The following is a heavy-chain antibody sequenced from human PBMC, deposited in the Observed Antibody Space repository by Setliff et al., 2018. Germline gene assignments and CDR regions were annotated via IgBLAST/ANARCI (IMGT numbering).Heavy chain of an antibody. CDR2: IGGHNDDP. D-gene: IGHD2-21*02. CDR1: GYPFNNYG. J-gene: IGHJ4*02. CDR3: ARSPPTVVVTAIQAIFDY. V-gene: IGHV1-18*01. Sequence: ASVKVSCKASGYPFNNYGISWLRQTPGQGLEWMGWIGGHNDDPLYAQKLQGRLTMTTDTSTSTAYMELRSLRSDDTAVYYCARSPPTVVVTAIQAIFDYWGQGTLVTVSS.